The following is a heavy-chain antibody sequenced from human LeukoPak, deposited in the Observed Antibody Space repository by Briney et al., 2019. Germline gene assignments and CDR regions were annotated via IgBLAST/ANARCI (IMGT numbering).Heavy chain of an antibody. CDR2: ISAYNDNT. D-gene: IGHD4-17*01. Sequence: ASVKVSCKASGYTFATYGISWVRQAPGQGLEWMGWISAYNDNTNYAQRLQGRVTMTTDTSTSTAYMELRSLRSDDTAVYYCARLDGDYGGVDYWGQGTLVTVSS. CDR1: GYTFATYG. J-gene: IGHJ4*02. CDR3: ARLDGDYGGVDY. V-gene: IGHV1-18*01.